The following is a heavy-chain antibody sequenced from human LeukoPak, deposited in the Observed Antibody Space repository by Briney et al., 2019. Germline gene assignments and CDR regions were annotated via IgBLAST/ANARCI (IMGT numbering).Heavy chain of an antibody. CDR1: GYTFTSFG. CDR2: INPSGGST. Sequence: ASVKVSCKASGYTFTSFGISWVRQAPGQGLEWMGIINPSGGSTSYAQKFQGRVTMTRDTSTSTVYMELSSLRSEDTAVYYCARGGGRQWLAYFDYWGQGTLVTVSS. J-gene: IGHJ4*02. CDR3: ARGGGRQWLAYFDY. V-gene: IGHV1-46*01. D-gene: IGHD6-19*01.